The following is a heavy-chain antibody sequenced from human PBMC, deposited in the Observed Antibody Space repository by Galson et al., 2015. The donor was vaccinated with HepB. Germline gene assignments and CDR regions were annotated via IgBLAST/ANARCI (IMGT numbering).Heavy chain of an antibody. V-gene: IGHV7-4-1*02. D-gene: IGHD3/OR15-3a*01. J-gene: IGHJ4*02. CDR1: GYTFTSHA. Sequence: SVKVSCKASGYTFTSHAMNWVRQAPGQGLEWLGWINTNTGNPTYAPGFTGRFVFSLDTSVSTAYLQISSLKTEDTAVYYCTRGVIGSDFSYEFWGQGTLVTVSS. CDR2: INTNTGNP. CDR3: TRGVIGSDFSYEF.